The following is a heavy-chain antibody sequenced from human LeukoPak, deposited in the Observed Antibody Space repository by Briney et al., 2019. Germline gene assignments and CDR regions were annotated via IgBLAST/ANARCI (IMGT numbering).Heavy chain of an antibody. Sequence: SETLSLTCTISLGSISSYYWSWIRQPPGKGLEWIGYIYYSGSTNYNPSLKSRVTISVDTSKNQFSLKLSSVTAADTAVYYCTSGTLSYYYMDVWGKGTTVTISS. V-gene: IGHV4-59*01. CDR2: IYYSGST. D-gene: IGHD1-14*01. J-gene: IGHJ6*03. CDR1: LGSISSYY. CDR3: TSGTLSYYYMDV.